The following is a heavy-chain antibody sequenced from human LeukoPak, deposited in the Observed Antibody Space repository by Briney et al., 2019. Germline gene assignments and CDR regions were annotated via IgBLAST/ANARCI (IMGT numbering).Heavy chain of an antibody. D-gene: IGHD3-10*01. CDR1: GGSFNRYS. CDR2: INHSGIT. CDR3: ARRGVAVST. J-gene: IGHJ5*02. Sequence: SETLSLTCAVYGGSFNRYSWNWIRQPPGKGLKWIGEINHSGITNYNPSLKSRLTISVDTSKNQFSLRLTSVTAADTAVYYCARRGVAVSTWGQGTPVTVSS. V-gene: IGHV4-34*01.